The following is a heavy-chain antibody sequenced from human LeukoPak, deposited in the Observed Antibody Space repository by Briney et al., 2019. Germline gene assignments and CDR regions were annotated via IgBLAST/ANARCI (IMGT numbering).Heavy chain of an antibody. V-gene: IGHV4-59*08. Sequence: SETLSLTCTVSGGSISSYYWSWIRQPPGKGLEWIGYIYYSGSTNYNPSLKSRVTISVDTSKNQFSLNLSSVTAADTAVYYCARQAWNGTYYYWGQGTLVTVSS. CDR1: GGSISSYY. J-gene: IGHJ4*02. D-gene: IGHD1-26*01. CDR3: ARQAWNGTYYY. CDR2: IYYSGST.